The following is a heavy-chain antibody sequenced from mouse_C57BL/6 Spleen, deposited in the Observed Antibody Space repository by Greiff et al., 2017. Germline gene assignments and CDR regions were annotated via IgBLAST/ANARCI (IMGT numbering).Heavy chain of an antibody. D-gene: IGHD4-1*01. CDR2: IYPRSGDT. J-gene: IGHJ3*01. CDR3: AREEGGGGTRLFAY. V-gene: IGHV1-81*01. CDR1: GYTFTSYG. Sequence: VQLVASGAELVRPGASVKLSCKASGYTFTSYGISWVKQRTGQGLEWIGEIYPRSGDTYYNEKFQGKATLPADKSSSTSYMGLRSLTSEDSAVYFCAREEGGGGTRLFAYWGQGTLVTVSA.